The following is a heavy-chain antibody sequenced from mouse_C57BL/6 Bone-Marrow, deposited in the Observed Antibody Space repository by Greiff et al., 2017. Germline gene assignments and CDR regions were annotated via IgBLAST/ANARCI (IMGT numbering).Heavy chain of an antibody. CDR3: ARYYGSSSGFAY. J-gene: IGHJ3*01. Sequence: VQLQQPGAELVKPGASVKLSCKASGYTFTSYWMHWVKQRPGQGLEWIGMIHPNSGSTNYNEKFKSKATLTVDKSSSTAYMQLSSLTAEDSAVYYCARYYGSSSGFAYWGQGTLVTVSA. V-gene: IGHV1-64*01. CDR1: GYTFTSYW. D-gene: IGHD1-1*01. CDR2: IHPNSGST.